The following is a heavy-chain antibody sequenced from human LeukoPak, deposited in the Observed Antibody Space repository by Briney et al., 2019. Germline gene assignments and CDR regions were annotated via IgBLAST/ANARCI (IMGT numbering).Heavy chain of an antibody. D-gene: IGHD1-26*01. V-gene: IGHV1-18*04. J-gene: IGHJ3*02. CDR3: ARTGGELLRGGAFDI. Sequence: GASVNVSCTASGYTFTNYGISWVRQAPGQGLERVGWISAYNGNTKYAHKLQGRVTVTTDTSTSTAYMELKSLRSDDTAVYHCARTGGELLRGGAFDIWSQGTMVTVSS. CDR2: ISAYNGNT. CDR1: GYTFTNYG.